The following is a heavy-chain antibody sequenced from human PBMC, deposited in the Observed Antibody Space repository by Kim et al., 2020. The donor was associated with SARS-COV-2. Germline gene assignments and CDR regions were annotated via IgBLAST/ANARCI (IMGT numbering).Heavy chain of an antibody. V-gene: IGHV3-7*01. CDR1: GFTFSSDW. CDR3: ARDRSYALDY. CDR2: IKDDGSER. Sequence: GGSLRLSCAASGFTFSSDWMSWVRQVPGKGLEWVAKIKDDGSERYHVYFVEGRFTIFRENAKNSLYLLMNSLRAEDTGIYYCARDRSYALDYWGQGTLVTVSS. J-gene: IGHJ4*02. D-gene: IGHD1-26*01.